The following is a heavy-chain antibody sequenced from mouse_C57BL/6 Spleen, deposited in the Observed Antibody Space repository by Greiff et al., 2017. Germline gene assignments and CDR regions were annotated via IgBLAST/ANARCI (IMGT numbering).Heavy chain of an antibody. CDR3: ARGDIWFDY. J-gene: IGHJ2*01. CDR1: GYTFTDYY. D-gene: IGHD3-3*01. Sequence: QVQLQQSGAELVRPGASVKLSCKASGYTFTDYYINWVKQRPGQGLEWIARIYPGSGNTYYNEKFKGKATLTAEKSSSTAYMQLSSLTSEDSAVYFCARGDIWFDYWGQGTTLTVSS. V-gene: IGHV1-76*01. CDR2: IYPGSGNT.